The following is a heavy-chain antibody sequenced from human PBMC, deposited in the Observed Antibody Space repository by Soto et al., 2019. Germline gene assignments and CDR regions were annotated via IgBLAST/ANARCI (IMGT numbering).Heavy chain of an antibody. V-gene: IGHV3-33*01. CDR1: GFTFSSYG. J-gene: IGHJ4*02. Sequence: QVQLVESGGGVVQPGRSLRLSCAASGFTFSSYGMHWVRQAPGKGLEWVAVIWYDGSNKYYADSVKGRFTISRDNSKNTLYLQMNSLRADDTAVYYCARTVATNPYYFDYWGQGTLVTVSS. D-gene: IGHD4-17*01. CDR3: ARTVATNPYYFDY. CDR2: IWYDGSNK.